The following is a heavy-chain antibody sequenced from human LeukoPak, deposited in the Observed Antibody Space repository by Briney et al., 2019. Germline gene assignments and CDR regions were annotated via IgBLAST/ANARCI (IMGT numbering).Heavy chain of an antibody. CDR3: AREMTTVVNWFDP. J-gene: IGHJ5*02. D-gene: IGHD4-23*01. CDR1: GLTFSSYE. V-gene: IGHV3-48*03. CDR2: ISTSGTNR. Sequence: PGGSLRLSCAASGLTFSSYEFNWVRQAPGKGLEWVSYISTSGTNRYYADSVKGRFTISRDNAKNSLYLQMNSLRAEDTAVYYCAREMTTVVNWFDPWGQGTLVTVSS.